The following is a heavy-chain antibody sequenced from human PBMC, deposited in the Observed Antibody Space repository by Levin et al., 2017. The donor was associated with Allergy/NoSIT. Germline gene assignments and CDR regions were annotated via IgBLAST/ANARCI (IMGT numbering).Heavy chain of an antibody. V-gene: IGHV3-73*01. D-gene: IGHD5-24*01. J-gene: IGHJ3*02. Sequence: GGSLRLSCAASGFRFTGSSIHWVRQASGRGLEWVGRIRNRAHNYWTTYSESVKGRFSMSRDESGNTAFLQMNSLNAEDTDVYYCTSVGYNNFEGLTAFEIWGQGTMVTVSS. CDR2: IRNRAHNYWT. CDR3: TSVGYNNFEGLTAFEI. CDR1: GFRFTGSS.